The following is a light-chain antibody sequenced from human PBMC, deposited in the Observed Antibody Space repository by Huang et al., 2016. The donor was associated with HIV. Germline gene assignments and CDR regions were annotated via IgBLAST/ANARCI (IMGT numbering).Light chain of an antibody. Sequence: EIVMTQSPATLSVSPGERATLSCRASQSVSSNLAWYQQRPGQAPRLLIYGASTRATGIPARFSGSGSGTEFSLTISNWQSEDVAVYYCQQYNKWPPRTFGQGTQVEI. J-gene: IGKJ1*01. CDR1: QSVSSN. CDR3: QQYNKWPPRT. V-gene: IGKV3-15*01. CDR2: GAS.